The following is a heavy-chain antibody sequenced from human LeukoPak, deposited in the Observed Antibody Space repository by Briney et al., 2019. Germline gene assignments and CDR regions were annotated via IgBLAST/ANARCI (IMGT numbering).Heavy chain of an antibody. D-gene: IGHD1-26*01. Sequence: HPGGSLRLSCAASGLTGSHNYVSWVRQAPGKGLEWVSAIHTSGDTCYADSVKGRFTISRDTSKNTLYLQINSLRVEDTAVYYCVTWISGHGYWGQGTLVTVSS. CDR3: VTWISGHGY. J-gene: IGHJ4*02. V-gene: IGHV3-53*01. CDR1: GLTGSHNY. CDR2: IHTSGDT.